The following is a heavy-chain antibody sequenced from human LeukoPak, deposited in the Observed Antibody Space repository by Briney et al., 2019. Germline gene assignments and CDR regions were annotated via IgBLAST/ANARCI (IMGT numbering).Heavy chain of an antibody. D-gene: IGHD5-18*01. Sequence: GGSLRLSCAAPGFTFSSYGMHWARHAPGKGLEWVAFIRYDGSNKYYADCVKGRFTISRDNSKNTLNLQMSSLRAEDTAVYYCAKRGTVHVVDTAMAGGLSFDYWGQGALVTVSS. CDR3: AKRGTVHVVDTAMAGGLSFDY. J-gene: IGHJ4*02. V-gene: IGHV3-30*02. CDR1: GFTFSSYG. CDR2: IRYDGSNK.